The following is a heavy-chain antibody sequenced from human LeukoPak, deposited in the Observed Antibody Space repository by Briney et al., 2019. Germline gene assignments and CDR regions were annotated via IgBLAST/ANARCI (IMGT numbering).Heavy chain of an antibody. Sequence: GGSLRLSCAASEFIFSVSAMHWVRQAPGKGLEWVALISYDGSNKHYADSVKGRFTISRDNSKNTLYLQMNSLRAEDTAVYYCARDGTSGDLDYWGQGALVTVSS. V-gene: IGHV3-30-3*01. J-gene: IGHJ4*02. CDR1: EFIFSVSA. D-gene: IGHD1-26*01. CDR3: ARDGTSGDLDY. CDR2: ISYDGSNK.